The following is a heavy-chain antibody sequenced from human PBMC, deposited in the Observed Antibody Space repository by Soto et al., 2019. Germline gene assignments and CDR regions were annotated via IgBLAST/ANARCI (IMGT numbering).Heavy chain of an antibody. Sequence: QVQLVQSGAEVKRPGSSVKVSCKASGGTFSSYAISWVRQAPGQGLEWTGGIIRVFGTGIYAQKLQGRVRRTGANSAKTANKGLRSLRSESGAVYLWARESGTGGKTSVLDCWGPRTRITIST. D-gene: IGHD2-8*02. J-gene: IGHJ4*02. V-gene: IGHV1-69*06. CDR2: IIRVFGTG. CDR3: ARESGTGGKTSVLDC. CDR1: GGTFSSYA.